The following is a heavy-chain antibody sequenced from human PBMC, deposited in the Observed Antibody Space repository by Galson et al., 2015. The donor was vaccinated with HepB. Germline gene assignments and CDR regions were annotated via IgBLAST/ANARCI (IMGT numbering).Heavy chain of an antibody. CDR3: ATRGPSSTSRNRWEY. CDR2: MTDGSNYI. Sequence: SLRLSCAASGFTLSPYTMNWVRQAPGKGLEWVSSMTDGSNYIYYADSVKGRFTISRDSARNSLFLQMNSLGAEDTAVYYCATRGPSSTSRNRWEYWGQGTLVTVSS. CDR1: GFTLSPYT. J-gene: IGHJ4*02. V-gene: IGHV3-21*01. D-gene: IGHD2-2*01.